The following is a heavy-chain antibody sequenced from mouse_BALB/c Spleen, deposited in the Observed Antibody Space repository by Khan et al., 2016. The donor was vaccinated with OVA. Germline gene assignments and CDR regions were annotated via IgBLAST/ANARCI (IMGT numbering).Heavy chain of an antibody. CDR1: GYTFTSYW. Sequence: QVQLKQSGAELVRPGASVKLSCKTSGYTFTSYWIHWVKQRSGQGLEWIARIYPGTDNTYYNEKLKDKATLTADKSSRKAYMKISSQKYEDSAVYLCAREEDKYYGENWGKGTTRTVSS. J-gene: IGHJ2*01. D-gene: IGHD1-1*01. CDR2: IYPGTDNT. CDR3: AREEDKYYGEN. V-gene: IGHV1S132*01.